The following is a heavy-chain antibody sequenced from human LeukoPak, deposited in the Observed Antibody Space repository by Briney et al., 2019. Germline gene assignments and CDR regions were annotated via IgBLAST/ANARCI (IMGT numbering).Heavy chain of an antibody. CDR2: ISGSGGST. CDR3: AKVRAMIVVVPPRY. Sequence: GGSLRLSCAASGFTFSSYAMSWVRQAPGKGLEWVSAISGSGGSTYYADSVKGRFTISRDNSKNTLYLQMNSLRAEDTAVYYCAKVRAMIVVVPPRYWGQGTLVTVSS. D-gene: IGHD3-22*01. J-gene: IGHJ4*02. V-gene: IGHV3-23*01. CDR1: GFTFSSYA.